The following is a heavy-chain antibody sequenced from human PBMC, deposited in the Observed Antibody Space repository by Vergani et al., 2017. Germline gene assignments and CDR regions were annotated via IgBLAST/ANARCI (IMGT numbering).Heavy chain of an antibody. D-gene: IGHD3-16*01. CDR1: GFTLSNYD. V-gene: IGHV3-30*02. CDR3: AKHFRGWGIDY. CDR2: KQFDGSNK. J-gene: IGHJ4*02. Sequence: QVQLVESGGGVVQRGGSLRLSCATSGFTLSNYDMQWIRQGPGKGLEFVAFKQFDGSNKYYADSVKGRFTLSRDFSKNTLYLQMNSLRPDDTATYYCAKHFRGWGIDYWGQGTQVIVSS.